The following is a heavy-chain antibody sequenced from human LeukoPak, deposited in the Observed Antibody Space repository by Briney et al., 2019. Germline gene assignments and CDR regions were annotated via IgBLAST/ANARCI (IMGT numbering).Heavy chain of an antibody. V-gene: IGHV4-59*01. J-gene: IGHJ1*01. CDR1: CGSISCYY. Sequence: KPSETPSLTCTVSCGSISCYYWSWVRQPPRKGLEWIGYIYYSGSTNYNPSLKSRVTISVDTSKNQFSLKLSSVTAADTAVYYCARAMVGATPFQHWGQGTLVTVSS. D-gene: IGHD1-26*01. CDR2: IYYSGST. CDR3: ARAMVGATPFQH.